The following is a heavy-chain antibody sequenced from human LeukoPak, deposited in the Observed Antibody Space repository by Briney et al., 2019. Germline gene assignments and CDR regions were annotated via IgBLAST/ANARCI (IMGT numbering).Heavy chain of an antibody. V-gene: IGHV4-4*09. CDR1: GGSISSYY. J-gene: IGHJ4*02. CDR3: ARHSAAEDYYFDY. CDR2: IYTSGST. D-gene: IGHD6-13*01. Sequence: SETLSLTCTVSGGSISSYYWSWIRQPPGKGLEWIGYIYTSGSTNYNPSLKSRVTISVDTSKNQFSLKLSSVTAADTAVYYCARHSAAEDYYFDYWGQGTLVTVSS.